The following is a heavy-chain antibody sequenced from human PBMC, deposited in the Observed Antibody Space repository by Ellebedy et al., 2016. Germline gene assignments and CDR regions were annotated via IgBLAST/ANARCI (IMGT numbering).Heavy chain of an antibody. CDR3: ARIRGVSFGERPIDY. CDR1: GGSISRYY. J-gene: IGHJ4*02. Sequence: GSLRLSCIVSGGSISRYYWSWIRQPPGRGLEWIGNIYYTGTTNYNPSLQSRVTISLDTSKNQFSLRLTSVTAADTAVYYCARIRGVSFGERPIDYWGQGTLVTVSS. D-gene: IGHD3-10*01. V-gene: IGHV4-59*01. CDR2: IYYTGTT.